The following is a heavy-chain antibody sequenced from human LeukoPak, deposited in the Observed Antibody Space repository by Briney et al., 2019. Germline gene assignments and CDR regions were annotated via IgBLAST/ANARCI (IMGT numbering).Heavy chain of an antibody. CDR3: ARGQEWFDP. J-gene: IGHJ5*02. CDR2: ISWDGGST. Sequence: GGSLRLSCAASGFTFDDYAMHWVHQAPGKGLEWVSLISWDGGSTYYADSVKGRFTISRDNARNSLYLQMSSLRAEDTALYYCARGQEWFDPWGQGTLVTVSS. V-gene: IGHV3-43D*03. CDR1: GFTFDDYA.